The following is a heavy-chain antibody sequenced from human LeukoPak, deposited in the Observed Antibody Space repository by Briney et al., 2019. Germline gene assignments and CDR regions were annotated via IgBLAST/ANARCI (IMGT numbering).Heavy chain of an antibody. CDR3: AREYPTDSSSWHRYLDY. Sequence: PGGSLRLSCAASGFTFSSYAMHWVRQAPGKGLEWVAVISYDGSNKYYADSVKGRFTISRDNSKNTLYLQMNSLRAEDTAVYYCAREYPTDSSSWHRYLDYWGQGTLVTVSS. D-gene: IGHD6-13*01. J-gene: IGHJ4*02. CDR1: GFTFSSYA. CDR2: ISYDGSNK. V-gene: IGHV3-30-3*01.